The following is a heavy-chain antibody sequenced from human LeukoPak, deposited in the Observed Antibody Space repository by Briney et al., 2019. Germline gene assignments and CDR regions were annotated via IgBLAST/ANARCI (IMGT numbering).Heavy chain of an antibody. Sequence: PGGSLRLSCAASGFTFSSYSMYWVRQAPGKGLEWVSYISSSSSTIYYADSVKGRFTISRDNAKNSLYLQMNSLRAEDTAVYYCARDGWFGEENFDYWGQGTLVTVSS. D-gene: IGHD3-10*01. CDR3: ARDGWFGEENFDY. CDR1: GFTFSSYS. J-gene: IGHJ4*02. V-gene: IGHV3-48*01. CDR2: ISSSSSTI.